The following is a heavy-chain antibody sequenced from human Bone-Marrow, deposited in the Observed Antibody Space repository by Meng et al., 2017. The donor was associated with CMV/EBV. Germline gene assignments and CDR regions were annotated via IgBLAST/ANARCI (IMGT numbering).Heavy chain of an antibody. CDR1: GFTVSSNY. Sequence: GESLKISCAASGFTVSSNYMSWVRQAPGKGLEWVSVIYSGGSTYYADSVKGRFTISRDNSKNTLYLQMNSLRAEDTAVYYCASQGYSGYDLAPSASEYSGQGALVTVSS. V-gene: IGHV3-53*01. CDR3: ASQGYSGYDLAPSASEY. J-gene: IGHJ4*02. D-gene: IGHD5-12*01. CDR2: IYSGGST.